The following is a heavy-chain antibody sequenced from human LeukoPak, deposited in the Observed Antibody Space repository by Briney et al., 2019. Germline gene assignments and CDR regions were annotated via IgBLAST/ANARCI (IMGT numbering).Heavy chain of an antibody. CDR3: AKTNTELGKNWFDP. J-gene: IGHJ5*02. Sequence: PGGSLRLSCAASGFTFSNYGMYWVRQAPGKGLEWVAFIRYDGSVKTYADSVKGRFTISRDNSKNTLYLQMNSLRVQDTALYYCAKTNTELGKNWFDPWGQGTLVTVSS. V-gene: IGHV3-30*02. D-gene: IGHD7-27*01. CDR1: GFTFSNYG. CDR2: IRYDGSVK.